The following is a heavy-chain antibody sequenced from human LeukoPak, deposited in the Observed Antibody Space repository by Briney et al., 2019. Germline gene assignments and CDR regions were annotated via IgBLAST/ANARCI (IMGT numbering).Heavy chain of an antibody. V-gene: IGHV4-39*07. CDR2: INHSGST. Sequence: SETLSLTCIVSGGSISSGGHYWGWIRQPPGKGLEWIGEINHSGSTNYNPSLKSRVTISVDTSKNQFSLKLSSVTAADTAVYYCAINPGAFDIWGQGTMVTVSS. CDR3: AINPGAFDI. CDR1: GGSISSGGHY. J-gene: IGHJ3*02.